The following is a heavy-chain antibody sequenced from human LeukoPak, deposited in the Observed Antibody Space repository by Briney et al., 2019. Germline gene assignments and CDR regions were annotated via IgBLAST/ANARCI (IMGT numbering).Heavy chain of an antibody. V-gene: IGHV4-34*01. CDR3: ARDRQRTIFGVVTAFDFDY. Sequence: SETLSLTCAVYGGSFSGYYWSWIRQPPGEGLEWIGEINHSGSTNYNPSLKSRVTISVDTSKNQFSLKLSSVTAADTAVYYCARDRQRTIFGVVTAFDFDYWGQGTLVTVSS. CDR2: INHSGST. J-gene: IGHJ4*02. CDR1: GGSFSGYY. D-gene: IGHD3-3*01.